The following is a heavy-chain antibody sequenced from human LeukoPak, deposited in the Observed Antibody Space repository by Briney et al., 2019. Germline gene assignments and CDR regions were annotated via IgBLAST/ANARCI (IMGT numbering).Heavy chain of an antibody. D-gene: IGHD1-14*01. CDR2: ISRSSNYI. V-gene: IGHV3-21*01. J-gene: IGHJ3*02. CDR3: ARESTAPIGWDLPDAFDI. Sequence: GGSLRLSCAVSGFTFSSYDMNWVRQAPGKGLEWVSSISRSSNYIYYAGSVKGRFTISRDSAKNSLYLQMNSLRAEDTAVYYCARESTAPIGWDLPDAFDIWGQGTMVTVSS. CDR1: GFTFSSYD.